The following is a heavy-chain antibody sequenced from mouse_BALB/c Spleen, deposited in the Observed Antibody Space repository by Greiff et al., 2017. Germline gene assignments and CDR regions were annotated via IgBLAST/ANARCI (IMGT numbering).Heavy chain of an antibody. Sequence: EVQLQQSGAELVRSGASVKLSCTASGFNIKDYYMHWVKQRPEQGLEWIGWFDPENGDTEYAPKFQGKATMTADTSSNTAYLQLSSLTSEDTAVYYCNSYGYSDYWGQGTTLTVSS. CDR1: GFNIKDYY. CDR2: FDPENGDT. V-gene: IGHV14-4*02. J-gene: IGHJ2*01. D-gene: IGHD1-2*01. CDR3: NSYGYSDY.